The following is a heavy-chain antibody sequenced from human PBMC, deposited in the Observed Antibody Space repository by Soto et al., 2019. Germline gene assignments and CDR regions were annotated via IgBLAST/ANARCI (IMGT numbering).Heavy chain of an antibody. V-gene: IGHV3-23*01. D-gene: IGHD3-22*01. CDR3: AKYYYDRSGSPLAFDY. CDR1: GFTFSKYA. CDR2: ISGSGGTT. Sequence: EVQLLESGGGLVQPGGSLRLSCAASGFTFSKYALSWVRQAPRKGLEWVSAISGSGGTTHYADSVKGRVTISRDNSKDTVFLQMNSLRAEDTAVYSCAKYYYDRSGSPLAFDYWGQGTLVTVSS. J-gene: IGHJ4*02.